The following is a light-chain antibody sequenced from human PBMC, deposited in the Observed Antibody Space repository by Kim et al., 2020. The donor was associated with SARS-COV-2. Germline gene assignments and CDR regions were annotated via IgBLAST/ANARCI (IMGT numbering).Light chain of an antibody. Sequence: QSALTQPPSASGSPGQSVTISCSGTSSDLGPYNYVSWYQQHPGKAPKLMIYEVTKRPSGVPDRFSGSKSGNTASLTVSGLQAEDEADYYCTSHANNNYVFGTGTKVTVL. CDR3: TSHANNNYV. V-gene: IGLV2-8*01. CDR2: EVT. CDR1: SSDLGPYNY. J-gene: IGLJ1*01.